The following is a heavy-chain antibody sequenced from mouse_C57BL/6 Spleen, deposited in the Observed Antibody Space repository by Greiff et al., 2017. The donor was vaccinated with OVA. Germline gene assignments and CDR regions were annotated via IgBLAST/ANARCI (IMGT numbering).Heavy chain of an antibody. Sequence: EVQLQQSGPELVKPGASVKISCKASGYTFTDYYMNWVKQSHGKSLEWIGDLNPNNGGTSYNQKFKGKATLTVDKSSSTAYMELRSLTSEDSAVYYCARRGSSGYDYFDYWGQGTTRAVSS. V-gene: IGHV1-26*01. D-gene: IGHD3-2*02. CDR2: LNPNNGGT. J-gene: IGHJ2*01. CDR1: GYTFTDYY. CDR3: ARRGSSGYDYFDY.